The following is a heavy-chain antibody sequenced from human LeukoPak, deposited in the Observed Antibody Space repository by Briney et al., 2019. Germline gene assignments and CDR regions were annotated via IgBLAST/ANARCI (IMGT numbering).Heavy chain of an antibody. D-gene: IGHD6-19*01. J-gene: IGHJ5*02. CDR2: ISYDGSNK. CDR1: GFTFSSYA. CDR3: AGQWLVNEEAFDP. V-gene: IGHV3-30-3*01. Sequence: GRSLRLSCAASGFTFSSYAMHWVRQAPGKGLEWVAVISYDGSNKYYADSVKGRFTISRDNSKNTLYLQMNSLRADDTAVYYCAGQWLVNEEAFDPRGQGTLVTVSS.